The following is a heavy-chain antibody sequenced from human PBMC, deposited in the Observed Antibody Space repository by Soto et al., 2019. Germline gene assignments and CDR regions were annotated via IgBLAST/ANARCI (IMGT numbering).Heavy chain of an antibody. D-gene: IGHD4-17*01. CDR2: IYYSGST. J-gene: IGHJ4*01. Sequence: QLQLQESGPGLVKPSETLSLTCTVSGGSISSSSYYWGWIRQPPGKGLEWIGSIYYSGSTYYNPSLKSRVTISVDTSKNQFSLKLSSVTAADTAVYYCARRGSTLTTYPTKYYFDYWGHASLVTVSS. V-gene: IGHV4-39*01. CDR1: GGSISSSSYY. CDR3: ARRGSTLTTYPTKYYFDY.